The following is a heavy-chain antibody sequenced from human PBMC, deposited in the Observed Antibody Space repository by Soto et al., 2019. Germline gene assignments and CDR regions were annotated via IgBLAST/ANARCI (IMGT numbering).Heavy chain of an antibody. V-gene: IGHV1-24*01. Sequence: ASVKVSCKVSGYTLTELSMHWVRQAPGKGLEWMGGFDPEDGETIYAQKFQGRVTMTEDTSTDTAYMELSSLRSEDTAVYYCATDLAMGPAFDIWGPGTMVTVSS. CDR2: FDPEDGET. D-gene: IGHD2-2*01. CDR1: GYTLTELS. CDR3: ATDLAMGPAFDI. J-gene: IGHJ3*02.